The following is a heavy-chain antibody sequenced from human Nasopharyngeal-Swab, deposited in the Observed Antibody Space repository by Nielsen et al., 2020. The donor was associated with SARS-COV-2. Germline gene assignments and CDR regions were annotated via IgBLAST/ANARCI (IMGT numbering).Heavy chain of an antibody. D-gene: IGHD6-13*01. CDR3: AKDCSSRWYTWGLFDY. Sequence: GGSLRLSCAASGFTFDDYAMHWVRQAPGKGLEWVSGISWNSGSIGYADSVKGRFTISRDNAKNSLYLQMNSLRAEDTALYYCAKDCSSRWYTWGLFDYWGQGTLVTVSS. CDR1: GFTFDDYA. J-gene: IGHJ4*02. CDR2: ISWNSGSI. V-gene: IGHV3-9*01.